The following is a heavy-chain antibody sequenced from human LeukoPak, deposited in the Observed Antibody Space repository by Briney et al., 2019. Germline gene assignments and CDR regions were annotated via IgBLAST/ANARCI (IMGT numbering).Heavy chain of an antibody. J-gene: IGHJ4*02. Sequence: EGSLRLSCAVSEFTFSNYAMHWVRQAPGKGLEFVSAISSNGGSTYYANSVKGRFTISRDNSKNTLYLQMNSLSAEDTAVYYCAKDRGPVGRYFDYWGQGTLVTVSS. CDR3: AKDRGPVGRYFDY. V-gene: IGHV3-64*01. D-gene: IGHD1-26*01. CDR1: EFTFSNYA. CDR2: ISSNGGST.